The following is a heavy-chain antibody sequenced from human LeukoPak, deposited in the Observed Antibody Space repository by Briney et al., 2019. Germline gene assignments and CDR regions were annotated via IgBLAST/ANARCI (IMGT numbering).Heavy chain of an antibody. D-gene: IGHD6-13*01. CDR1: GGFISSYY. Sequence: SETPSLTCTVSGGFISSYYWSWIRQPDGKGLEWIGRIYTSGSTNYNPSLKSRVSMSVDTSTNQFSLKLSSVTAADTAVYYCARDSLVHPNRWFDPWGQGTLVIVSS. CDR2: IYTSGST. V-gene: IGHV4-4*07. J-gene: IGHJ5*02. CDR3: ARDSLVHPNRWFDP.